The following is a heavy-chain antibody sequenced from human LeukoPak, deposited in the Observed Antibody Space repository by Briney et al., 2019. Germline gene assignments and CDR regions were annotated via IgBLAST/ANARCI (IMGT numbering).Heavy chain of an antibody. Sequence: GGSLRLSCAPSGFTFSSYWMSWVRQAPGKGREWVANIKQDGSEKYYVDSVKGRFTISRDNAKNSLYLQMNSLRAEDTAVYYCAREGVAATTLDYWGQGTLVTVSS. D-gene: IGHD2-15*01. J-gene: IGHJ4*02. CDR2: IKQDGSEK. CDR3: AREGVAATTLDY. V-gene: IGHV3-7*01. CDR1: GFTFSSYW.